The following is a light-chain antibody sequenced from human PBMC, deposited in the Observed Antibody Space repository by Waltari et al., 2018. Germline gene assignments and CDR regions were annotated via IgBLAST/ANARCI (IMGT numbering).Light chain of an antibody. V-gene: IGKV1-39*01. Sequence: DIQMTQSPSSLSASVGDRVTITCRASQSINTYLNWYQRKPGEAPQRLIYGASTLESGVPSRFSGSGSGTDFTLTISSLQPEDFATYYCQQGYRIPLAFGPGAKVEMK. J-gene: IGKJ3*01. CDR2: GAS. CDR1: QSINTY. CDR3: QQGYRIPLA.